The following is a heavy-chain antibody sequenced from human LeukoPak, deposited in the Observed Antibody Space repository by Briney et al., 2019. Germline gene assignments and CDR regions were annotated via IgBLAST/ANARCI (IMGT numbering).Heavy chain of an antibody. J-gene: IGHJ4*02. D-gene: IGHD3-9*01. V-gene: IGHV3-33*01. CDR2: IWYDGSNK. Sequence: GGSLRLSCAASGFLFSGFGIHWVRQAPGKGLEWVAIIWYDGSNKYYADSVKGRFTISRDNSKNTLYLQMNSLRAEDTAVYYCARGGLAYFDWLSPDDYWGQGTLVTVSS. CDR1: GFLFSGFG. CDR3: ARGGLAYFDWLSPDDY.